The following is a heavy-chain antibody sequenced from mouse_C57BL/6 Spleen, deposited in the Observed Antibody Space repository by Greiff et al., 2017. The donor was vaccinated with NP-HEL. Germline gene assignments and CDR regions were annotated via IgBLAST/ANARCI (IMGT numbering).Heavy chain of an antibody. D-gene: IGHD2-2*01. CDR1: GYAFTNYL. CDR3: ARRYGYDEGGYFDY. V-gene: IGHV1-54*01. Sequence: QVQLKESGAELVRPGTSVKVSCKASGYAFTNYLIEWVKQRPGQGLEWIGVINPGSGGTNYNEEFKGKATLTADKSSSTAYLQLSSLTSEDSAVYFCARRYGYDEGGYFDYWGQGTTLTVSS. J-gene: IGHJ2*01. CDR2: INPGSGGT.